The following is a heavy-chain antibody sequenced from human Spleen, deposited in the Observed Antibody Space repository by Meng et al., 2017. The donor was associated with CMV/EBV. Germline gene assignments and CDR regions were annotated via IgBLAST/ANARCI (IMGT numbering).Heavy chain of an antibody. CDR1: GFTFNNYA. Sequence: GESLKISCAASGFTFNNYAMHWVRQAPGKGLEWVTFLRYDGSDELYSDSVKGRFSISRDNSKNTLSLQMNSLRAEDSAVYYCAKDLTAITLLLVSSRPTYGIDVWGQGTTVTVSS. V-gene: IGHV3-30*02. CDR3: AKDLTAITLLLVSSRPTYGIDV. CDR2: LRYDGSDE. J-gene: IGHJ6*02. D-gene: IGHD2-21*02.